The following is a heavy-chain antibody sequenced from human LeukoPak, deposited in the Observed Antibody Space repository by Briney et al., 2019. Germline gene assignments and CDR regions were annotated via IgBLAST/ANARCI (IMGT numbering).Heavy chain of an antibody. CDR2: INPNRGGT. D-gene: IGHD3-10*01. J-gene: IGHJ4*02. V-gene: IGHV1-2*06. CDR3: ARDRYHGNYGSGSSVGY. CDR1: GYTFTGYY. Sequence: ASVKVSCKASGYTFTGYYMHWVRQAPGQGLEWMGRINPNRGGTNYAQKFQGRVTMTRDTSISTAYMELSRLRSDDTAVYYCARDRYHGNYGSGSSVGYWGQGTLVTVSS.